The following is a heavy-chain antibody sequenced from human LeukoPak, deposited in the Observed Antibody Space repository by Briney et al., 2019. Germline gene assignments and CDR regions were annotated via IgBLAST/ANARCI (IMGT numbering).Heavy chain of an antibody. J-gene: IGHJ4*02. CDR1: GFTFSSYW. V-gene: IGHV3-74*01. Sequence: PGGSLRLSCAASGFTFSSYWMHWVRQAPGKGLVWVSRINSDGSSTSYADSVKGRFTIFRDNAKNTLYLQMNSLRAEDTAVYYCARAFLDYYDSSAYWGQGTLVTVSS. CDR3: ARAFLDYYDSSAY. CDR2: INSDGSST. D-gene: IGHD3-22*01.